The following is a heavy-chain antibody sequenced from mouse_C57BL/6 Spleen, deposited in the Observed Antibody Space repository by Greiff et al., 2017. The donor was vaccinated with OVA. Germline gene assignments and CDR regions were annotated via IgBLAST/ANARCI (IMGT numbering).Heavy chain of an antibody. CDR3: ARDYYGSRYFDV. CDR2: IYPGDGDT. Sequence: VHLVESGPELVKPGASVKISCKASGYAFSSSWMNWVKQRPGKGLEWIGRIYPGDGDTNYNGKFKGKATLTADKSSSTAYMQLSSLTSEDSAVYFCARDYYGSRYFDVWGKGTTVTVSS. D-gene: IGHD1-1*01. V-gene: IGHV1-82*01. CDR1: GYAFSSSW. J-gene: IGHJ1*03.